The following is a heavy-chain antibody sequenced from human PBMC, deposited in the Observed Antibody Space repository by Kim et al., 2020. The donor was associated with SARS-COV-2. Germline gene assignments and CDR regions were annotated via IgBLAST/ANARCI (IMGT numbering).Heavy chain of an antibody. CDR2: NT. J-gene: IGHJ4*02. CDR3: ARRGRGECDY. V-gene: IGHV1-18*01. Sequence: NTNYAQKLQGRVTMTTDTSTSPAYMELRSLRSDDTAVYYCARRGRGECDYWGQGTLVTVSS. D-gene: IGHD3-10*01.